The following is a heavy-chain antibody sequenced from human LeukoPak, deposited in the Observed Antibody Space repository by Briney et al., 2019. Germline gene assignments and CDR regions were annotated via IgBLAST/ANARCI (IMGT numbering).Heavy chain of an antibody. V-gene: IGHV3-48*01. CDR2: INGDSTRI. Sequence: PGMSLRLSCAASGFTFTTYGMNWVRQAPGKGLEWLSHINGDSTRIYYADSVKGRFTISRDNAKSSLYLQMNSLRAEDTAVYYCARDFITGTPQFDPWGKGTLVTVYS. J-gene: IGHJ5*02. CDR1: GFTFTTYG. CDR3: ARDFITGTPQFDP. D-gene: IGHD1-7*01.